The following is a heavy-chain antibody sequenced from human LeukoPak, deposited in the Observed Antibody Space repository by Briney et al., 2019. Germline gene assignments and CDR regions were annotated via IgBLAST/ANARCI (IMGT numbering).Heavy chain of an antibody. Sequence: GGSLRLSCEGSGFTFSNYWMSWVRQAPGKGLEWVANIQQHGSETYYGNSVKGRFTISRDNAKNSLYLQMNSLRAEDTAVYYCATYSSSNGREFQYWGQGTLVTVSS. CDR3: ATYSSSNGREFQY. V-gene: IGHV3-7*01. CDR1: GFTFSNYW. J-gene: IGHJ1*01. CDR2: IQQHGSET. D-gene: IGHD2-2*01.